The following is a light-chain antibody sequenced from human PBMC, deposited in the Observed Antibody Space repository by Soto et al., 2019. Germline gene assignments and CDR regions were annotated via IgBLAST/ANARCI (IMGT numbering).Light chain of an antibody. CDR2: GAS. Sequence: EIVMTQSPATLSVSPGERATLSCRASQRVSSNLAWYQQKPGQAPRRLIYGASTRSTGIAARFSGSGSGTEFTLTISSLQSEDFAVYYCQQYNNWWTFGQGTKVEIK. CDR1: QRVSSN. J-gene: IGKJ1*01. CDR3: QQYNNWWT. V-gene: IGKV3-15*01.